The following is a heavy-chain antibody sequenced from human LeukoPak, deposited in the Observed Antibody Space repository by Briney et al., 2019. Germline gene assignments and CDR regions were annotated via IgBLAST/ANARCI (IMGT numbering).Heavy chain of an antibody. CDR2: ISPSGTDI. J-gene: IGHJ4*02. V-gene: IGHV3-11*01. CDR1: GFTFSDSY. CDR3: TRDPRHLDY. Sequence: GGSLRLSCAASGFTFSDSYMTWLRQAPGKGLESLSYISPSGTDISYADSVKGRFTISRDNAKNSLYLQMNNLRADDTAVYYCTRDPRHLDYWGQGTLVTVSS.